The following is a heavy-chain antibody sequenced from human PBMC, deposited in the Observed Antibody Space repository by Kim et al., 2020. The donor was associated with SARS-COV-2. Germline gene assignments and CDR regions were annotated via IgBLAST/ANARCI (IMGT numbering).Heavy chain of an antibody. V-gene: IGHV4-39*01. Sequence: SETLSLTCTVSGGSISSSSYYWGWIRQPPGKGLEWIGSIYYSGSTYYNPSIKSRVTISVDTSKNQFSLKLSSVTAADTAVYYCARLKVGATDFDYWGQGTLVTVSS. CDR3: ARLKVGATDFDY. CDR2: IYYSGST. J-gene: IGHJ4*02. D-gene: IGHD1-26*01. CDR1: GGSISSSSYY.